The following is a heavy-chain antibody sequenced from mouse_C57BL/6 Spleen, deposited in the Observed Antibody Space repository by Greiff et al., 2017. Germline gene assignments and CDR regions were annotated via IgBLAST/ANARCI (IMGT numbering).Heavy chain of an antibody. V-gene: IGHV1-52*01. Sequence: QVQLQQPGAELVRPGSSVKLSCKASGYTFTSYWMHWVKQRPIQGLEWIGNIDPSDSETHYNQKFKDKATLTVDKSSSTAYMQLSSLTSEDSAVYYCARSGGSSYGFADWGQGTLVTVSA. J-gene: IGHJ3*01. CDR3: ARSGGSSYGFAD. CDR1: GYTFTSYW. D-gene: IGHD1-1*01. CDR2: IDPSDSET.